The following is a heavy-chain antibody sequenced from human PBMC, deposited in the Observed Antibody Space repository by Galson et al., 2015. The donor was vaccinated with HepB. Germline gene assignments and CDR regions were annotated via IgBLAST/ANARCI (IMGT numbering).Heavy chain of an antibody. CDR2: VYYNGDT. V-gene: IGHV4-39*01. D-gene: IGHD2-2*01. CDR3: ARHESESKTYAADN. CDR1: GGSISSSSYY. Sequence: SETLSLTCTVSGGSISSSSYYWGLIRQPPGKGLEWVGSVYYNGDTYYNPSLKSRVTMSVDTSKNQFSLKVRSVTAADTAVYYCARHESESKTYAADNWGQGTLVTVSS. J-gene: IGHJ4*02.